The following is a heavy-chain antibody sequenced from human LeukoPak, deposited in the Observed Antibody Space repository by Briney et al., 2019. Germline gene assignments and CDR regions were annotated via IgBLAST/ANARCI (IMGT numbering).Heavy chain of an antibody. CDR1: GVSISSGGYY. D-gene: IGHD3-3*01. CDR2: ISHSGTT. J-gene: IGHJ6*02. V-gene: IGHV4-30-2*01. CDR3: VRIFGYYQEAMDV. Sequence: SETLSLTCTVSGVSISSGGYYWTWIRQPPGKGLEWIGYISHSGTTYYNPSLRSGVTISVDRSKNQFSLRLTSVTASDTAVYYCVRIFGYYQEAMDVWGPGITVTVSS.